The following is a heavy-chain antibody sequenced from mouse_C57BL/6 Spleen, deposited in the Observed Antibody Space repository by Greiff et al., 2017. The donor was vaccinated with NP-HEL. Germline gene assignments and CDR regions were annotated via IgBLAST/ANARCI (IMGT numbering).Heavy chain of an antibody. CDR1: GYTFTSYW. V-gene: IGHV1-61*01. Sequence: QVQLKQPGAELVRPGSSVKLSCKASGYTFTSYWMDWVKQRPGQGLEWIGNIYPSDSETHYNQKFKDKATLTVDKSSSTAYMQLSSLTSEDSAVYYCARGDRWYVDVWGTGTTVTVSS. CDR3: ARGDRWYVDV. CDR2: IYPSDSET. J-gene: IGHJ1*03.